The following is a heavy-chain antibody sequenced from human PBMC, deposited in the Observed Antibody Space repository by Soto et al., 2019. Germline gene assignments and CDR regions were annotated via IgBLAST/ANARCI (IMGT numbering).Heavy chain of an antibody. J-gene: IGHJ4*02. D-gene: IGHD3-3*01. CDR3: ARGTSLRFLEWLPNPFDY. CDR1: GYTFTSYG. Sequence: QVQLVQSGAEVKKPGASVKVSCKASGYTFTSYGISWVRQAPGQGLEWRGWISAYNGNTNYAQKLQGRVTMTTDTSTSTAYMELRSLRSDDTAVYYCARGTSLRFLEWLPNPFDYWGQGTLVTVSS. V-gene: IGHV1-18*01. CDR2: ISAYNGNT.